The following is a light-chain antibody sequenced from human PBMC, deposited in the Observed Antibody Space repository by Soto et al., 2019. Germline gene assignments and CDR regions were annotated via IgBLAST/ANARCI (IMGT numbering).Light chain of an antibody. CDR2: DTA. CDR1: ESLTNSN. V-gene: IGKV3-20*01. Sequence: DIVLTQSPDTLSLSQGHRATLSCRVQESLTNSNNAWCHVQPGEAARLLIYDTASRATGIPDRFSGSGSGTDFTLTITRREPEDFAVFYCQQYGTSEIIFGQGTRLEIK. J-gene: IGKJ5*01. CDR3: QQYGTSEII.